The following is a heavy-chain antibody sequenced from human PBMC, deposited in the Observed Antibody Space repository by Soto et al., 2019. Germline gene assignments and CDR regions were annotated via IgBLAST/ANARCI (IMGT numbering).Heavy chain of an antibody. D-gene: IGHD6-6*01. J-gene: IGHJ4*02. CDR1: GYSFNDNW. V-gene: IGHV5-51*01. CDR3: ARQGHGSSSDFDY. Sequence: GESLKISCKGSGYSFNDNWIAWVRRKPGRGLEWMGVIDPDDSDTRYSPSFQGQVTFSADKSISTAFMHWRSLEASDTAIYFCARQGHGSSSDFDYWGLGTLVTVSS. CDR2: IDPDDSDT.